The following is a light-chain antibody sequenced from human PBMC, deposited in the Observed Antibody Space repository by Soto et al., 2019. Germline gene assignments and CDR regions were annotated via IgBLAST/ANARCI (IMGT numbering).Light chain of an antibody. CDR3: QQSHNWPLT. CDR1: QSINSE. CDR2: GAS. Sequence: EIVMTQSPATLSLSPGERAALSCRASQSINSELAWYQQKPGQPPRLLIYGASTRATGVPARFTGSESGSEFTLTISRLQSEDLAVYYCQQSHNWPLTFGQGTRLEI. J-gene: IGKJ2*01. V-gene: IGKV3-15*01.